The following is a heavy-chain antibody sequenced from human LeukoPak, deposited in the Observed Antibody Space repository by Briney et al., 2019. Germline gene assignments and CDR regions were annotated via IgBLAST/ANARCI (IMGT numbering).Heavy chain of an antibody. CDR1: GFTFSSYA. D-gene: IGHD4-17*01. J-gene: IGHJ4*02. V-gene: IGHV3-30-3*01. CDR2: ISYDGSNK. CDR3: ARGNGDYVLGELDY. Sequence: GGSLRLSSAASGFTFSSYAMHWVRQAPGKGLEWVAVISYDGSNKYYADSVKGRFTISRDNSKNTLYLQMNSLRAEDTAVYYCARGNGDYVLGELDYWGQGTLVTVSS.